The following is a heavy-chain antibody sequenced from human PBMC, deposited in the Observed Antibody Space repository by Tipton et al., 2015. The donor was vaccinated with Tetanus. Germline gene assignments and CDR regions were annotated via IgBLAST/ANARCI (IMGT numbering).Heavy chain of an antibody. CDR2: IKSKTDGGTT. CDR1: GFTFSNAW. V-gene: IGHV3-15*01. Sequence: SLRLSCAAPGFTFSNAWMSWVRQAPARGLEWVGRIKSKTDGGTTDYAAPVKGRFTISRDDSKNTLYLQMNSLKTEDTAVYYCTSDQAVYGESGHLDFGGQGALVTVSP. J-gene: IGHJ4*02. D-gene: IGHD4-17*01. CDR3: TSDQAVYGESGHLDF.